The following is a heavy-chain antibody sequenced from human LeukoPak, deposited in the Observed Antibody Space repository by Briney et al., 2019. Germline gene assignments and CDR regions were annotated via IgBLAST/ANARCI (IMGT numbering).Heavy chain of an antibody. J-gene: IGHJ4*02. D-gene: IGHD4-17*01. CDR2: ISGTGASI. V-gene: IGHV3-23*01. Sequence: GGSLRLSCAASGFTFSIYGMNWVRQAPGKGLDWVSAISGTGASIHYADSVKGRFTISRDNSKNTLYLQIHTLRAEDTAIYYCAKGHGDWAGNYFDYWGQGTLVSVSS. CDR1: GFTFSIYG. CDR3: AKGHGDWAGNYFDY.